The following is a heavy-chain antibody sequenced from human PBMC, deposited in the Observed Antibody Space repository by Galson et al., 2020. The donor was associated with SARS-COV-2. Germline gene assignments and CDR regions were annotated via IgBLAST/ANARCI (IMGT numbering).Heavy chain of an antibody. D-gene: IGHD3-16*02. CDR3: ARDFMITFGGVIVQCAYDFDY. CDR2: INPSGGST. J-gene: IGHJ4*02. Sequence: ASVNVSCKASGYTFTSYYMHWVRQAPGQGLEWMGIINPSGGSTSYAQKFQGRVTMTRDTSTSTVYMELSSLRSQDTAVYYCARDFMITFGGVIVQCAYDFDYWGQGTLVTVSS. CDR1: GYTFTSYY. V-gene: IGHV1-46*03.